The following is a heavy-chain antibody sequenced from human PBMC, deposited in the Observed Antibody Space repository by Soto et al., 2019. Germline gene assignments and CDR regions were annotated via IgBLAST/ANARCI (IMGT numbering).Heavy chain of an antibody. CDR3: ARESSGITLYGMDV. CDR2: INPNSGDT. J-gene: IGHJ6*02. Sequence: ASVKVSCKASGYTFTGQYMNWVRQAPGQGLEWMGWINPNSGDTNYAQKFQGRVTMTRDTSIGTTYMELSSLRSNDTAIYYCARESSGITLYGMDVWGQGTTVTVSS. V-gene: IGHV1-2*02. CDR1: GYTFTGQY. D-gene: IGHD1-7*01.